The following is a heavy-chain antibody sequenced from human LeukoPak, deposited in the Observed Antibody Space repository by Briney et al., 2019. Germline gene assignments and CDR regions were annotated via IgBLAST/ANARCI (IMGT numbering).Heavy chain of an antibody. CDR1: GFTFSSYA. V-gene: IGHV3-30-3*01. J-gene: IGHJ4*02. CDR2: TSYDGSNK. Sequence: GRSLRLSCAASGFTFSSYAMHWVRQAPGEGLEWVAVTSYDGSNKYYADSVKGRFTISRDNSKNTLYLQMNSLRAEDTAVYYCARGSGIAVAGTSSPFDYWGQGTLVTVSS. CDR3: ARGSGIAVAGTSSPFDY. D-gene: IGHD6-19*01.